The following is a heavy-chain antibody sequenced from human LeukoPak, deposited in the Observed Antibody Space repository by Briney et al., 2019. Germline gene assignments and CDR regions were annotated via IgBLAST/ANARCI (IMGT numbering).Heavy chain of an antibody. CDR1: GDFITAYY. J-gene: IGHJ3*02. CDR2: VYYSGST. Sequence: SETLSLTCTVSGDFITAYYWSWIRQPPGKGLEWIGYVYYSGSTEYNPSLRSRVTISLEMSKHQFSLILTSVTAADTAVYYCAREALYYYGSGSYKDAFDIWGQGTMVTVSS. D-gene: IGHD3-10*01. CDR3: AREALYYYGSGSYKDAFDI. V-gene: IGHV4-59*12.